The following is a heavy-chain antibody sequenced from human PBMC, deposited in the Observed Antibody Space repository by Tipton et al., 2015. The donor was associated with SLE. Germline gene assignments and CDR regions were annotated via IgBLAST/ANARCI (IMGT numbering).Heavy chain of an antibody. CDR1: GGSISSSSYY. V-gene: IGHV4-39*01. CDR3: ARQTKLRYFDWFNDAFDI. CDR2: IYYSGST. D-gene: IGHD3-9*01. J-gene: IGHJ3*02. Sequence: LRLSCTVSGGSISSSSYYWGWIRQPPGKGLEWIGSIYYSGSTYYNPSLESRVTISVDTSKNQFSLKLSSVTAADTAVYHCARQTKLRYFDWFNDAFDIWGQGTMVTVSS.